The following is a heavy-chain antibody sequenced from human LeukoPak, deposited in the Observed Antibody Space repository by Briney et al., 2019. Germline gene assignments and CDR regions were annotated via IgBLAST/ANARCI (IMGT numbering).Heavy chain of an antibody. CDR2: INHSGST. CDR1: GGSFSGYY. CDR3: ARCLPNRLRGYYFDY. V-gene: IGHV4-34*01. J-gene: IGHJ4*02. D-gene: IGHD4-17*01. Sequence: SETLSLTCAVYGGSFSGYYWSWIRQPPGKGLEWIGEINHSGSTNYNPSLKSRVTISVDTSKNQFPLKLSSVTAADTAVYYCARCLPNRLRGYYFDYWGQGTLVTVSS.